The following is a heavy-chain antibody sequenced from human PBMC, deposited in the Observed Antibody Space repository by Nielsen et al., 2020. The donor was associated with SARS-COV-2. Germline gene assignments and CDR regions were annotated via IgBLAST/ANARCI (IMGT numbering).Heavy chain of an antibody. Sequence: GESLKISCAASGFTFSSYAMSWVRQAPGKGLEWVSAISGSGGSTYYADSVKGRFTISRDNSKNTLYLQMNSLRAEDTAVYYCARIIAAAGTALDYWGQGTLVTVSS. CDR3: ARIIAAAGTALDY. CDR2: ISGSGGST. V-gene: IGHV3-23*01. J-gene: IGHJ4*02. D-gene: IGHD6-13*01. CDR1: GFTFSSYA.